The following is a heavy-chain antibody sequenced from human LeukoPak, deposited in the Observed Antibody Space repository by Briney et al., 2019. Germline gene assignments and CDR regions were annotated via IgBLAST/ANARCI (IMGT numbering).Heavy chain of an antibody. D-gene: IGHD2-21*02. CDR2: ISAYNGNT. CDR3: ARAKRLAYCGGDCYSPADY. J-gene: IGHJ4*02. Sequence: ASVKVSCKASGYTFTSYGISWVRQAPGQGLEWMGWISAYNGNTNYAQKLQGRVTMTTDTSTSTAYTELRSLRSDDTAVYYCARAKRLAYCGGDCYSPADYWGQGTLVTVSS. V-gene: IGHV1-18*01. CDR1: GYTFTSYG.